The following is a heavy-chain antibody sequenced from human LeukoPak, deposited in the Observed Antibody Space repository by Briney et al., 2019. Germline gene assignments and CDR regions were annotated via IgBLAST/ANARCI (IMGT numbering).Heavy chain of an antibody. Sequence: PGGSLRLSCAASGFTFDDYAMHWVRHAPGKGLEWVSGISWNSGSIGYADSVKGQFTISRDNAKNSLYLQMNSLRAEDTALYYCAKDVGSRYSSSWYNYWGQGTLVTVSS. CDR2: ISWNSGSI. CDR1: GFTFDDYA. J-gene: IGHJ4*02. CDR3: AKDVGSRYSSSWYNY. V-gene: IGHV3-9*01. D-gene: IGHD6-13*01.